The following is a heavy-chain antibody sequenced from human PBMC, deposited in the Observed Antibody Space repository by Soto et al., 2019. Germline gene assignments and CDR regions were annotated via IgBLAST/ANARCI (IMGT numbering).Heavy chain of an antibody. D-gene: IGHD1-20*01. V-gene: IGHV1-2*02. CDR2: INPSSGGT. Sequence: VASVKVSCKASGYTFPGYYMHWVRQAPGQGLEWMGWINPSSGGTNYAQKFQGRVTMTRDTSISTAYMELSRLRSDDTAVYYCARGITGTTCDYWGQGTLVTVSS. CDR3: ARGITGTTCDY. J-gene: IGHJ4*02. CDR1: GYTFPGYY.